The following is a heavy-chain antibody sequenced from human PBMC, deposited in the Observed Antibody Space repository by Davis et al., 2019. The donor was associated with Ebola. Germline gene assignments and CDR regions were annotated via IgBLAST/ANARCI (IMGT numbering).Heavy chain of an antibody. D-gene: IGHD3-3*01. V-gene: IGHV1-46*01. Sequence: ASVKVSCKASGYTFTGYYMHWVRQAPGQGPEWMGIINPSGSSTTYAQKFQGRVTITRDTSASTAYMELSSLRSEDTAVYYCARGQDIVVVPAGHDTTYYDFWSGYWPAFDIWGQGTMVTVSS. CDR3: ARGQDIVVVPAGHDTTYYDFWSGYWPAFDI. CDR1: GYTFTGYY. J-gene: IGHJ3*02. CDR2: INPSGSST.